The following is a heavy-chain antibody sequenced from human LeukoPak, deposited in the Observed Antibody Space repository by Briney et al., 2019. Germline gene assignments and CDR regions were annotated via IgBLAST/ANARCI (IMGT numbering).Heavy chain of an antibody. CDR1: GFTLSSYA. CDR3: AKDRRTGQWLVPPGAFDI. J-gene: IGHJ3*02. V-gene: IGHV3-23*01. Sequence: GGSLRLSCAASGFTLSSYAMSWVRQAPGKGLEWVSAISVSGNTYHADSVKGRFTISRDSSKNTLYLQMNRLRAEDAAVYYCAKDRRTGQWLVPPGAFDIWGQGTMVTVSS. CDR2: ISVSGNT. D-gene: IGHD6-19*01.